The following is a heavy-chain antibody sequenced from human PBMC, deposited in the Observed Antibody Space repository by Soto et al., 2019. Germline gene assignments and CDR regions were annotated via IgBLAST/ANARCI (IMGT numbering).Heavy chain of an antibody. Sequence: PGESLKISCKGSGYSFTNNWIAWMRQMPGKGLEWMGIIYPGDSDPRYSPSFQGQVTISADNSISTAYLQWSSLRASDTAIYYCARTNGAGSYYNHWGQGTLVTVSS. D-gene: IGHD3-10*01. CDR1: GYSFTNNW. J-gene: IGHJ5*02. CDR3: ARTNGAGSYYNH. V-gene: IGHV5-51*01. CDR2: IYPGDSDP.